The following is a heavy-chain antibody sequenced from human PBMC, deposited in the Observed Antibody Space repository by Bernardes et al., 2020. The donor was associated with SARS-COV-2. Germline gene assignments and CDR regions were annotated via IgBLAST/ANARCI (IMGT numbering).Heavy chain of an antibody. CDR2: IYYSGST. CDR3: ASGIAAAGDYYYYGMDV. J-gene: IGHJ6*02. D-gene: IGHD6-13*01. Sequence: TLSLTCTVSGGSISSSSYYWGWIRQPPGKGLEWIGSIYYSGSTYYNPSLKSRVTISVDTSKNQFSLKLSSVTAADTAVYYCASGIAAAGDYYYYGMDVWGQGTTVTVSS. V-gene: IGHV4-39*01. CDR1: GGSISSSSYY.